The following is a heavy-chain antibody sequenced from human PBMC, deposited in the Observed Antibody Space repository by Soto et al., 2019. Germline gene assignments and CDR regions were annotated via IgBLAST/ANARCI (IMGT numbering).Heavy chain of an antibody. Sequence: EVQLLESGGGLVQPGGSLRPSCAASGFTFSSYAMSWVRQAQGKGLEWVSAISGSGGSTYYADSVKGRFTISRDNSKNTLYLQMNSRRAEDTAVYYCAKDGGYSYGYSPRYYYGMDVWGQGTTVTVSS. CDR1: GFTFSSYA. CDR3: AKDGGYSYGYSPRYYYGMDV. J-gene: IGHJ6*02. V-gene: IGHV3-23*01. CDR2: ISGSGGST. D-gene: IGHD5-18*01.